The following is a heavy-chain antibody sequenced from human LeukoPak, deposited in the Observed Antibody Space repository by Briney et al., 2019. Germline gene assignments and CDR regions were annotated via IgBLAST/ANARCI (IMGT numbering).Heavy chain of an antibody. V-gene: IGHV4-30-4*01. CDR3: ARDRGGNSASSNYFDY. D-gene: IGHD4-23*01. CDR1: GGSISTGNYY. Sequence: SETLSLTCTVSGGSISTGNYYWSWIRQPPGKGLEWIGYIYYSGSTYYIPSLKSRVTISVDTSKNQFSLNLSSVTAADTAVYYCARDRGGNSASSNYFDYWGQGTLVTVSS. J-gene: IGHJ4*02. CDR2: IYYSGST.